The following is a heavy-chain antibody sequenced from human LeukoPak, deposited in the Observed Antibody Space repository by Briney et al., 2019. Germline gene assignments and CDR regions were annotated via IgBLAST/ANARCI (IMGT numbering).Heavy chain of an antibody. CDR2: IYTSGTT. D-gene: IGHD6-19*01. V-gene: IGHV4-4*07. CDR1: GGSISSYY. J-gene: IGHJ5*02. CDR3: ARGLYAVAGTSWFDP. Sequence: SETPSLTCTVSGGSISSYYWSWIRQPAGKGLEWIGRIYTSGTTDYNPSLKSRVTMSVDTSRKQFSLKLSSVTAADTAVYYCARGLYAVAGTSWFDPWGQGTLVTVSS.